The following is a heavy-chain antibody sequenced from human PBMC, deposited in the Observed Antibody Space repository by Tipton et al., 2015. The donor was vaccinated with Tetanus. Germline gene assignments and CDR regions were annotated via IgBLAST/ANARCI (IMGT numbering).Heavy chain of an antibody. V-gene: IGHV3-23*01. J-gene: IGHJ5*02. D-gene: IGHD3-22*01. CDR2: LSGSGNTA. CDR1: GFTFSDYA. Sequence: SLRLSCAASGFTFSDYAMSWVRQAPGAGLEWVSTLSGSGNTAYYADSVKGRFSISRDNSIDTLFLLMTSLRVEDTAVYHCARGAFIPSRFNWFDPWGQGTLVTVSS. CDR3: ARGAFIPSRFNWFDP.